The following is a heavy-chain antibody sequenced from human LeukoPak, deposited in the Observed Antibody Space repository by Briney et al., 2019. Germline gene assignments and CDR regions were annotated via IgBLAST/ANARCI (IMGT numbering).Heavy chain of an antibody. Sequence: GSSVKVSCKASGGTFISYAISWVRQAPGQGLEWMGGIIPIFGTANYAQKFQGRVTITADESTSTAYMELSSLRSEDTAVYYCAREMLSFSSSSYYYYYGMDVWGQGTTVTVSS. CDR1: GGTFISYA. CDR2: IIPIFGTA. CDR3: AREMLSFSSSSYYYYYGMDV. J-gene: IGHJ6*02. V-gene: IGHV1-69*01. D-gene: IGHD6-6*01.